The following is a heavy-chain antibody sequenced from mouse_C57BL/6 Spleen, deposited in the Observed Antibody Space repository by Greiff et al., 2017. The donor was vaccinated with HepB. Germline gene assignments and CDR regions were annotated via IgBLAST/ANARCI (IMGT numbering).Heavy chain of an antibody. D-gene: IGHD1-1*01. CDR1: GYTFTSYW. Sequence: QVQLQQPGAELVKPGASVKLSCKASGYTFTSYWMHWVKQRPGQGLEWIGMIHPNSGSTNYNEKFKSKATLTVDKSSSTAYMQLSSLTSEDSAVYYCANYYGSSPLFEYFDVWGTGTTVTVSS. CDR3: ANYYGSSPLFEYFDV. CDR2: IHPNSGST. J-gene: IGHJ1*03. V-gene: IGHV1-64*01.